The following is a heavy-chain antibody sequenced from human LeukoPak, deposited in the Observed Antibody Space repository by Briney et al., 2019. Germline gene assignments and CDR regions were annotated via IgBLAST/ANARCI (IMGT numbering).Heavy chain of an antibody. CDR3: AKVVSCSGGSCYNGWIDA. CDR2: LYSDGNT. J-gene: IGHJ5*02. Sequence: GRSMRLSCAAAGFSVSDKYVSWVRQAPGKGLEWVSSLYSDGNTYYGDSVKGRFDISRDNSKNTVYLQMNGLRHEDSAIYDCAKVVSCSGGSCYNGWIDAWGRGTLVAVSS. D-gene: IGHD2-15*01. V-gene: IGHV3-66*02. CDR1: GFSVSDKY.